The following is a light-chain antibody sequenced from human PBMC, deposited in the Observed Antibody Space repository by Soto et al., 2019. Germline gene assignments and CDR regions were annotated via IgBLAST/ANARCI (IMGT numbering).Light chain of an antibody. CDR2: NAS. V-gene: IGKV1-33*01. CDR1: QDIQLY. CDR3: QQYDNPPYT. Sequence: DIQMTQSPSSLSASVGDRVTITCQERQDIQLYVNWHQLKPRKAPRLLIYNASLLETGVPSKFSSGRSGTDAAFTIAVVQSEEIGQYDYQQYDNPPYTCGRGSKLQ. J-gene: IGKJ2*01.